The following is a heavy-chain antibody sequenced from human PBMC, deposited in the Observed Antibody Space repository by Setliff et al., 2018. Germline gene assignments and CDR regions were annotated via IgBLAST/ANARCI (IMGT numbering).Heavy chain of an antibody. CDR2: IFPGDSET. CDR1: GYIFTTYW. D-gene: IGHD6-25*01. V-gene: IGHV5-51*01. CDR3: ARRMSAAGLDY. J-gene: IGHJ4*02. Sequence: ESLKISCKASGYIFTTYWIGWVRQMPGKGLEWMGIIFPGDSETRYSPSFQGQVTISTDNSISTVYLQWSSLKASDTAMYYCARRMSAAGLDYWGQGTLVTAPQ.